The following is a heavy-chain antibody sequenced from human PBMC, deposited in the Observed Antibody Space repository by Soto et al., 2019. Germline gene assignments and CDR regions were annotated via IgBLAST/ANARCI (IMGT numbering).Heavy chain of an antibody. Sequence: GESLKISCKGSGYSFTSYWIGWVRQMPGKVLEWLGIIYPVDFDTIYSPSFQGQVTISADISISTAYLQWSSLKASDTAMYYCASMGWENYYYYMDVWGKGTTVTVSS. CDR2: IYPVDFDT. D-gene: IGHD1-26*01. CDR3: ASMGWENYYYYMDV. V-gene: IGHV5-51*01. CDR1: GYSFTSYW. J-gene: IGHJ6*03.